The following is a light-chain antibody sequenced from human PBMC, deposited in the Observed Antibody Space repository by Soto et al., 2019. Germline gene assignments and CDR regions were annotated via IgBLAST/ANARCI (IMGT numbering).Light chain of an antibody. Sequence: DIVLTQSPATLSLSPGESATLSCRASQSVGSYLAWYQQKPGQAPRLLIYDASSRATGVPARFTGGGSGTDFTLSISSLEPGDSGVYYCQQRSDWPPVTFGQGTRVEIK. CDR2: DAS. V-gene: IGKV3-11*01. CDR1: QSVGSY. CDR3: QQRSDWPPVT. J-gene: IGKJ5*01.